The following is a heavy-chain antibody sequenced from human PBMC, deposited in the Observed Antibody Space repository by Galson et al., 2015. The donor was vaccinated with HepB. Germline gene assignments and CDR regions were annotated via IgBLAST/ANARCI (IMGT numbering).Heavy chain of an antibody. D-gene: IGHD5-12*01. CDR1: GFTFGDYS. CDR3: AKDRTFLATRVFNY. CDR2: ISWSSSSI. J-gene: IGHJ4*02. Sequence: SLRLSCAASGFTFGDYSMHWIRQAPGKGLEWVSCISWSSSSIGYADSVKGRFTISRDNAKNSLYLQMNSLRAEDTAVYYCAKDRTFLATRVFNYWGQGTLVTVSS. V-gene: IGHV3-9*01.